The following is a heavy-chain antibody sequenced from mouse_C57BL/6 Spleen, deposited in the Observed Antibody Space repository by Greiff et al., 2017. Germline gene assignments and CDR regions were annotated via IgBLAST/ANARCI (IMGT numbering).Heavy chain of an antibody. V-gene: IGHV3-6*01. CDR2: ISYDGSN. D-gene: IGHD1-1*01. CDR3: ARAHLLLRRYYFDY. Sequence: ESGPGLVKPSQSLSLTCSVTGYSITSGYYWNWIRQFPGNKLEWMGYISYDGSNNYNPSLKNRISITRDTSKNQFFLKLNSVTTEDTATYYCARAHLLLRRYYFDYWGQGTTLTVSS. J-gene: IGHJ2*01. CDR1: GYSITSGYY.